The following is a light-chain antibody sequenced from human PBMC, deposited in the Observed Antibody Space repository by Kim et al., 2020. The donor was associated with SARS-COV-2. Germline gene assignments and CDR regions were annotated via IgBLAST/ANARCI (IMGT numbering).Light chain of an antibody. V-gene: IGLV3-1*01. CDR2: QDN. Sequence: GSPGQTARVTCSGDSLGDRFIFWYQQKPGQSPVVVIYQDNKRPSGIPERFSGSNSGNTAALTIRETQAMDEADYYCQAWDRGSAVFGGGTKLTVL. CDR1: SLGDRF. CDR3: QAWDRGSAV. J-gene: IGLJ3*02.